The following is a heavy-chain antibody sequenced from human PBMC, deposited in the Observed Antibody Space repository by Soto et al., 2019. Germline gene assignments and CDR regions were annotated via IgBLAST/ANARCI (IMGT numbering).Heavy chain of an antibody. CDR1: GYTFTDYY. D-gene: IGHD4-17*01. V-gene: IGHV1-2*02. J-gene: IGHJ3*02. CDR3: ASPTVTHDAFDI. CDR2: INSNSGGT. Sequence: ASVKVSCKASGYTFTDYYMDWVRPAPGKGRAWMGWINSNSGGTHYAQKCQGRVTTTRDTSISTAYMELIRLRSDDTSLYYCASPTVTHDAFDIWGQGTMVTVSS.